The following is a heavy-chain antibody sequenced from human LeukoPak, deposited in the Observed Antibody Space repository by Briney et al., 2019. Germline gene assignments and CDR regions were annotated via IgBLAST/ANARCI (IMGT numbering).Heavy chain of an antibody. D-gene: IGHD2-2*01. V-gene: IGHV4-59*12. J-gene: IGHJ6*02. CDR3: ARGGYCSSTSCRRVHYYYGMDV. Sequence: SETLSLTCTVSGGSISSYYWSWIRQPPGKGLEWIGYIYYSGSTNYNPSLKSRVTISVDTSKNQFSLKLSSVTAADTAVYYCARGGYCSSTSCRRVHYYYGMDVWGQGTTVTVSS. CDR2: IYYSGST. CDR1: GGSISSYY.